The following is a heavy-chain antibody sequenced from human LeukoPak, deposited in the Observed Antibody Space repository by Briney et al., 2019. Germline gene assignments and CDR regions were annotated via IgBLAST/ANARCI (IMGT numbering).Heavy chain of an antibody. V-gene: IGHV3-30-3*01. CDR2: ISYDGSNK. CDR1: GFTFSSYA. J-gene: IGHJ1*01. Sequence: GGSLRLSCAASGFTFSSYAMHWVRQAPGKGLEWVAVISYDGSNKYYADSVKGRFTISRDNSKNTLYLQMNSLRVEDTAVYYCARPDGSGEYFQHWGQGTLVTVSS. CDR3: ARPDGSGEYFQH. D-gene: IGHD6-25*01.